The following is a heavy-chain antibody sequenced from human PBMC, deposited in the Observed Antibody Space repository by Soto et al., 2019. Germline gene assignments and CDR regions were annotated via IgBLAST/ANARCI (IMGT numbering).Heavy chain of an antibody. CDR1: GYTFTSYY. D-gene: IGHD3-22*01. CDR2: INPSGGST. Sequence: ASVKVSCKASGYTFTSYYMHWVRQAPGQGLGWMGIINPSGGSTSYAQKFQGRVTMTRDTSTSTVYMELSSLRSEDTAVYYCARASYDSSGYYPGIWDYWGQGTLVTVSS. J-gene: IGHJ4*02. CDR3: ARASYDSSGYYPGIWDY. V-gene: IGHV1-46*01.